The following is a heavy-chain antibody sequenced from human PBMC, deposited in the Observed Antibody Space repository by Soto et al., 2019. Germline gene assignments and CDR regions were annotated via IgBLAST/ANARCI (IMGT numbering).Heavy chain of an antibody. V-gene: IGHV3-9*01. D-gene: IGHD7-27*01. Sequence: EVQLVESGGGLVQPGRSLRLSCAASGFTFDDYAMHWVRQAPGKGLEWVSGISWNSGSIGYADSVKGRFTISRDNATHSLYLQMNSLRAEDTALYYCATAFNWGGGYYYYGMDVWGQGTTVTVSS. CDR2: ISWNSGSI. J-gene: IGHJ6*02. CDR1: GFTFDDYA. CDR3: ATAFNWGGGYYYYGMDV.